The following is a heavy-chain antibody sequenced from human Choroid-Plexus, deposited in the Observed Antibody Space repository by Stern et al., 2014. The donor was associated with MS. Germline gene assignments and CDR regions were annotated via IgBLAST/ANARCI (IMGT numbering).Heavy chain of an antibody. CDR3: AKDRQYLTYFFDH. CDR1: GFTLGSCA. CDR2: VSYDGSNK. Sequence: QMQLVQSGGGVVQPGRPLRLSCVASGFTLGSCAMHWVRQAPGKGLEWVAGVSYDGSNKYYADSVKGRFTISRDNSQNTLYMQMSSLRPEDTAVYYCAKDRQYLTYFFDHWGQGSLFTVSS. D-gene: IGHD2/OR15-2a*01. J-gene: IGHJ5*02. V-gene: IGHV3-30*18.